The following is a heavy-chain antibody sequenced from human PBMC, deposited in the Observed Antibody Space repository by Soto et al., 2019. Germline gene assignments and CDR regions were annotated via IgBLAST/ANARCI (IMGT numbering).Heavy chain of an antibody. D-gene: IGHD2-2*01. CDR1: GFSFEDYA. Sequence: PGGALRLSCAASGFSFEDYAMHWGRQGPGKGLEWVAGIGWNSGRIDHADSVKGRFTISRDNAWNSLYLQMSSLRPEDTALYYCVKDRDCTRTTCPDGYSGMDVWGQGTTVTVSS. J-gene: IGHJ6*02. CDR3: VKDRDCTRTTCPDGYSGMDV. V-gene: IGHV3-9*01. CDR2: IGWNSGRI.